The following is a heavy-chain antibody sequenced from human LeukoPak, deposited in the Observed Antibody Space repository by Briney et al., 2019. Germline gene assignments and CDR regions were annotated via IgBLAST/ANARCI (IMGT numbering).Heavy chain of an antibody. CDR2: ISYDGSNK. V-gene: IGHV3-30*09. Sequence: GGSLRLSCAASGFTFSSYAMHWVRQAPGKGLEWVAVISYDGSNKYYADSVKGRFAISRDNSKNTLYLQMNSLRAEDTAVYYCAREGLQWLAPAPYFDYWGQGTLVTVSS. J-gene: IGHJ4*02. CDR3: AREGLQWLAPAPYFDY. CDR1: GFTFSSYA. D-gene: IGHD6-19*01.